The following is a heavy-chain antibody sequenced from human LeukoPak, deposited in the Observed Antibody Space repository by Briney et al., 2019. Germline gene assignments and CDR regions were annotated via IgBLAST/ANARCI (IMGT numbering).Heavy chain of an antibody. Sequence: GGSLRLSCAASGFTFSTFAMIWVRQPPGKGLEWVSSIFPSGGEIHYADSVRGRFTISRDNSKSTLSLRMNSLRAEDTAIYYCATYRQVLLPFESWGQGTLVTVSS. CDR1: GFTFSTFA. J-gene: IGHJ4*02. CDR2: IFPSGGEI. CDR3: ATYRQVLLPFES. D-gene: IGHD2-8*02. V-gene: IGHV3-23*01.